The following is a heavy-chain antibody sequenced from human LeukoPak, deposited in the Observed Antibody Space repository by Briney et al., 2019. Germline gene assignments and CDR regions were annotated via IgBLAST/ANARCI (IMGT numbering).Heavy chain of an antibody. V-gene: IGHV4-39*01. J-gene: IGHJ3*02. CDR3: ARIPTNAVPSAHNGFDI. Sequence: SETLSLTCTVSGGSISSTHYYWGWIRQPPGKGLEWIGNIFYSGSTYYNPSLKSRVTISVDTSKNQFSLRLNSVTAADTSIYYCARIPTNAVPSAHNGFDIWGQGTMLTVSS. CDR2: IFYSGST. CDR1: GGSISSTHYY. D-gene: IGHD6-19*01.